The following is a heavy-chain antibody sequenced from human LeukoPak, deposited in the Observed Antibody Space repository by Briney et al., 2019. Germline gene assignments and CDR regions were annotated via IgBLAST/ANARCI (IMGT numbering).Heavy chain of an antibody. V-gene: IGHV1-18*01. D-gene: IGHD3-3*02. CDR2: ISAYNGNT. J-gene: IGHJ5*02. Sequence: ASVKVSCKASGYTFTSYGISWVRQAPGQVLEGMGWISAYNGNTNYAQKLQGRVTMTTDTSTSTAYMELRSLRSDDTAVYYCARKPAHPFSNWFDPWGQGTLVTVSS. CDR3: ARKPAHPFSNWFDP. CDR1: GYTFTSYG.